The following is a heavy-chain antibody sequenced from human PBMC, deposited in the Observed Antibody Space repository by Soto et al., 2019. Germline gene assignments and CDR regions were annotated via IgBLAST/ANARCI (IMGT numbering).Heavy chain of an antibody. Sequence: VGYQRLSCAASGFTFSSYGMHWVRQAPGKGLEWVAVISYDGINKYYADSVKGRFTISRDDSKSIAYLQMNSLKTEDTAVYYCTRDRPTYYDFWSGYASIRGYYYGMDVWGQGTTVTVSS. CDR1: GFTFSSYG. V-gene: IGHV3-30*03. J-gene: IGHJ6*02. CDR3: TRDRPTYYDFWSGYASIRGYYYGMDV. CDR2: ISYDGINK. D-gene: IGHD3-3*01.